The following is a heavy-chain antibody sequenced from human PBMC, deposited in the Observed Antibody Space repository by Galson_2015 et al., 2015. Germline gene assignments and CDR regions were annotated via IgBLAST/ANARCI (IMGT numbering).Heavy chain of an antibody. CDR3: TTISSPVFFRWLLDY. D-gene: IGHD4-23*01. V-gene: IGHV3-15*01. Sequence: SLRLSCAASGFNFSNAWMSWVRQAPGKGLEWVGRIKSKTDGGTTDYAAPVKGRFTISRDDSKNTLYLQMNSLKTEDTAVYYCTTISSPVFFRWLLDYWGQGTLVTVSS. CDR2: IKSKTDGGTT. J-gene: IGHJ4*02. CDR1: GFNFSNAW.